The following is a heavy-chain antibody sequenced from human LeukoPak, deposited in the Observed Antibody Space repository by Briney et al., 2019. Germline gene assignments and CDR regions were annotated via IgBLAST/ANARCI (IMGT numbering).Heavy chain of an antibody. Sequence: GASVKVSCKASGYTFTGYYMHWVRQAPGKGLEWMGGFDPEDGETVYAQKFQGRVTMTEDTSTDTAYMELSSLRSEDTAVYYCATVGFDYWGQGTLVTVSS. J-gene: IGHJ4*02. CDR2: FDPEDGET. CDR1: GYTFTGYY. CDR3: ATVGFDY. V-gene: IGHV1-24*01.